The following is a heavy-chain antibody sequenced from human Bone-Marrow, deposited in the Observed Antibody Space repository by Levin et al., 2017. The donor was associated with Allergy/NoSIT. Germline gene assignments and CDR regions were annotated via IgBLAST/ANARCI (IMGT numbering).Heavy chain of an antibody. V-gene: IGHV5-51*01. D-gene: IGHD2-15*01. CDR1: GYSITSNW. Sequence: RGESLKISCKGSGYSITSNWIAWVRQKPGKGLEWMGIIYPGNSDTKYSPSFQGQVTVSADKSLNTAYLQWISLKASDTAIYYCARHVQSPSWNYFDYWGQGTLVTVSS. CDR2: IYPGNSDT. CDR3: ARHVQSPSWNYFDY. J-gene: IGHJ4*02.